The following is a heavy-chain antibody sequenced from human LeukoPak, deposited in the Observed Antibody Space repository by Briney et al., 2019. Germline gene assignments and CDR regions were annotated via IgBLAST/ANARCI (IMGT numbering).Heavy chain of an antibody. CDR2: IRYDGSNK. J-gene: IGHJ6*03. D-gene: IGHD2-8*01. CDR3: AKDPPPLNGIFYYYYYMDV. Sequence: PGGSLRLSCAASGFTFSSYGMHWVRQAPGKGLEWVAFIRYDGSNKYYADSVKGRFTISRDNSKNTLYLQMNSLRAEDTAVYYCAKDPPPLNGIFYYYYYMDVWGKGTTVTVSS. V-gene: IGHV3-30*02. CDR1: GFTFSSYG.